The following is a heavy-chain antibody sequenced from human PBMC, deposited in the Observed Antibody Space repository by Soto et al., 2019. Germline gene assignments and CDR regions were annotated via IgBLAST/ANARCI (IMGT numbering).Heavy chain of an antibody. CDR1: GGSFTSNNW. D-gene: IGHD1-7*01. Sequence: SETLSLTCAVSGGSFTSNNWWTWVRQPPGQGLEWIGEIYRTGSTNYNPSLKSRVTISLDKSEDQFSLKVTSLTAADTAVYYCASRDPGTSVDYWGQGTLVTVSS. CDR2: IYRTGST. J-gene: IGHJ4*02. V-gene: IGHV4-4*02. CDR3: ASRDPGTSVDY.